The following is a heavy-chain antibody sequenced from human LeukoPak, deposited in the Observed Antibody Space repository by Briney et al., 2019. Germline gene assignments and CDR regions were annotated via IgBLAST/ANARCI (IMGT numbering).Heavy chain of an antibody. V-gene: IGHV3-23*01. Sequence: GGSLRLSCAASGFTFSGYAMSWVRLAPGKGLDWVPTISGSGGSLYYADSVRGRFTISRDNSKNTLYLQMNSLRAEDTAVYYCAKLMGSLDAWGSFRFSFDSWGQGTLVTVSS. D-gene: IGHD3-16*02. CDR3: AKLMGSLDAWGSFRFSFDS. CDR1: GFTFSGYA. J-gene: IGHJ4*02. CDR2: ISGSGGSL.